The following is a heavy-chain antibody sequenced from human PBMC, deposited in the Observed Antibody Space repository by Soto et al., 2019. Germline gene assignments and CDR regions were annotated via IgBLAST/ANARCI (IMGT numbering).Heavy chain of an antibody. CDR2: ICYSGNT. CDR3: TRGLFSGSSYSGSWYYFDS. Sequence: SETLSLTCTVSGGSISSSRYCWGWIRQPPGKGLEWIGSICYSGNTYYNPSLRSRVTISVDTSKNQFFVNLSSVTAADTAVYYCTRGLFSGSSYSGSWYYFDSWGQGTMVT. CDR1: GGSISSSRYC. V-gene: IGHV4-39*01. J-gene: IGHJ4*02. D-gene: IGHD1-26*01.